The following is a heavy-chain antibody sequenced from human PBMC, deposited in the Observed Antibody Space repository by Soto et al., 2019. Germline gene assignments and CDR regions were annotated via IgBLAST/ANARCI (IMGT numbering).Heavy chain of an antibody. J-gene: IGHJ4*02. D-gene: IGHD6-19*01. CDR2: IYPGDSDT. CDR3: ATQHPLDSSGWYN. Sequence: PGESLKISCKGSEYRFNSYWIGWVRQMPGKGLEWIGMIYPGDSDTTYSPSFQGQVTISADRSISTAYLQWSSLKASDTAIYYCATQHPLDSSGWYNWGQGTLVTVSS. CDR1: EYRFNSYW. V-gene: IGHV5-51*01.